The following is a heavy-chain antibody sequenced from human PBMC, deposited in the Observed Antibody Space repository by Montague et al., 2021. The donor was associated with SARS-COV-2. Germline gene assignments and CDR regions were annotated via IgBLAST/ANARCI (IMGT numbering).Heavy chain of an antibody. Sequence: SETLSLTCTVSGGSLLRSSYYWGWIRQPPGTFLEWIGSIYYSGSTNYTHALKSRVTISVDTSKNQFSLKLSSVTAADTAVYYCARGYDYVWGSYRYLHWFDPWGQGTLVTVSS. J-gene: IGHJ5*02. CDR2: IYYSGST. D-gene: IGHD3-16*02. V-gene: IGHV4-39*07. CDR3: ARGYDYVWGSYRYLHWFDP. CDR1: GGSLLRSSYY.